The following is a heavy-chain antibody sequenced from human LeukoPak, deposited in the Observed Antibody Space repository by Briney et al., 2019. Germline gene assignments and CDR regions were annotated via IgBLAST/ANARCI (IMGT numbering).Heavy chain of an antibody. CDR2: FGTRSTSI. D-gene: IGHD3-16*01. Sequence: GGSLRLSCAASGFTFSSYAMNWVRQAPGKGLEWVSSFGTRSTSIYYAHSVTGRFIISRDNAKNSLYLQMNSLRAEDTAVYYCARENDQGFDYWGQGTLVTVSS. V-gene: IGHV3-21*01. J-gene: IGHJ4*02. CDR1: GFTFSSYA. CDR3: ARENDQGFDY.